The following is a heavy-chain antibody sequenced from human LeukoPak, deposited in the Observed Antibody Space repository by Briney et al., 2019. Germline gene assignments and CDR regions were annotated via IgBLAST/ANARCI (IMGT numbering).Heavy chain of an antibody. CDR1: GYSLTELS. Sequence: ASVKVSCKVSGYSLTELSIHWVRQAPGKGLEWMGGFDHEENEIIYAQKFQGRVTMTEDTSTDTAYMQLSSLRSEDTAVYYCARRGLLNYYYYMDVWGKGTTVTVSS. D-gene: IGHD1-26*01. CDR3: ARRGLLNYYYYMDV. CDR2: FDHEENEI. J-gene: IGHJ6*03. V-gene: IGHV1-24*01.